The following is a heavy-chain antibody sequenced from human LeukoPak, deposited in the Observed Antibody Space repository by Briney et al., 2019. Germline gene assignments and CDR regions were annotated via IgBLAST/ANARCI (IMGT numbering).Heavy chain of an antibody. CDR3: ARDHHHRLWDDYYYYMDV. D-gene: IGHD3-16*02. CDR2: TSSSDAGT. V-gene: IGHV3-23*01. CDR1: GFTLSSYA. Sequence: PGGSLRLSCAASGFTLSSYAMSWVRQAPGKGLEWVSATSSSDAGTYYAESVRGRFTISRDNSKNTLFLQMNSLRAEDTAVYYCARDHHHRLWDDYYYYMDVWGKGTTVTISS. J-gene: IGHJ6*03.